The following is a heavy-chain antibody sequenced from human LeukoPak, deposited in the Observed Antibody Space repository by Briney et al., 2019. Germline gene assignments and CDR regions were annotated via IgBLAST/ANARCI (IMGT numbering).Heavy chain of an antibody. CDR1: GGSISSYY. Sequence: SETLSLTCTVSGGSISSYYWSWIRQPAGKGLEWIGRIYTSGSTNYNPSLKSRVTMSVDTSKNQFSLKLSSVTAADTAVYYCARGDIVVVPAGRWFDPWGQGTLVTVSS. D-gene: IGHD2-2*01. CDR3: ARGDIVVVPAGRWFDP. CDR2: IYTSGST. J-gene: IGHJ5*02. V-gene: IGHV4-4*07.